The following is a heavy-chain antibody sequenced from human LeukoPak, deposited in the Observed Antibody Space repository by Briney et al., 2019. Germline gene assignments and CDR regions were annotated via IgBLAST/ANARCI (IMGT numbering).Heavy chain of an antibody. D-gene: IGHD6-13*01. V-gene: IGHV3-23*01. J-gene: IGHJ4*02. Sequence: GGSLRLSCAASGFTFNNYAMNWVRRAPGKGLEWVSGISGFGGSTYYAPSVKGRLTISRDNFGNMLYLHLDSLRVEDTAIYYCARRSGSSWSSFDYWGQGALVTVSS. CDR2: ISGFGGST. CDR1: GFTFNNYA. CDR3: ARRSGSSWSSFDY.